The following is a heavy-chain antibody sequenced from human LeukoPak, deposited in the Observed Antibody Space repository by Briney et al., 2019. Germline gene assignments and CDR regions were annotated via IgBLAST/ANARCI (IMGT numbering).Heavy chain of an antibody. Sequence: ASVTVSFKASGYTFTSYGISWVRQAPGQGLEWMGWISAYNGNTNYAQKPQGRVTMSTDTSTSTAYMELRSLRSDDTAVYYCARVTPQGSSGWYYWGQGTLVTVSS. CDR3: ARVTPQGSSGWYY. J-gene: IGHJ4*02. V-gene: IGHV1-18*04. CDR2: ISAYNGNT. D-gene: IGHD6-19*01. CDR1: GYTFTSYG.